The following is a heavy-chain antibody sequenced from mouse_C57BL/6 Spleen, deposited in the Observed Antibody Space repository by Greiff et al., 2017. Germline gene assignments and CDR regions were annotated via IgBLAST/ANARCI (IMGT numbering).Heavy chain of an antibody. Sequence: QVQLQQSGAELVRPGASVTLSCKASGYTFTDYEMHWVKQTPVHGLEWIGAIDPETGGTAYNQKFKGKAILTADKSSSTAYMELRSLTSEDSAVYYCTVDDGSYFDYWGQGTTLTVSS. CDR1: GYTFTDYE. D-gene: IGHD2-3*01. V-gene: IGHV1-15*01. J-gene: IGHJ2*01. CDR3: TVDDGSYFDY. CDR2: IDPETGGT.